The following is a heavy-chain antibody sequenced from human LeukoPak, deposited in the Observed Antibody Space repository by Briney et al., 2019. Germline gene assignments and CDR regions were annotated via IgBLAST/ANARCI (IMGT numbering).Heavy chain of an antibody. Sequence: ASVKVSCKASGYTFTGYYMHWVRQAPGQGLEWMGWINPNSGGTNYAQKFQGRVTMTRDTSISTAYMELSRLRSDDTAVYYCARDQEGIVVVPAAMGYWGQGTLATVSS. CDR3: ARDQEGIVVVPAAMGY. CDR1: GYTFTGYY. V-gene: IGHV1-2*02. J-gene: IGHJ4*02. CDR2: INPNSGGT. D-gene: IGHD2-2*01.